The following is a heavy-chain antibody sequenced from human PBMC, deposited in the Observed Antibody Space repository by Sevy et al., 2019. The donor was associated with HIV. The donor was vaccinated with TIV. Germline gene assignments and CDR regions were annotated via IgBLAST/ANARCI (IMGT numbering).Heavy chain of an antibody. CDR3: AKEGGGYYYDSSGLFDY. CDR2: ISGSGYLT. D-gene: IGHD3-22*01. V-gene: IGHV3-23*01. Sequence: GGSLRLSCAASGFTFSSYAMSWVRQAPGKGLEWVSAISGSGYLTYYTDSVKGRVTISRENSKNTLYLQMNSLRAEDTAVDYCAKEGGGYYYDSSGLFDYWGQGTLVTVSS. CDR1: GFTFSSYA. J-gene: IGHJ4*02.